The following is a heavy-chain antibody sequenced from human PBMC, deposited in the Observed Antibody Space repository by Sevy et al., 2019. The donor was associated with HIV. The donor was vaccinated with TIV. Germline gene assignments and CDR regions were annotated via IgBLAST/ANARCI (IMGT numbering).Heavy chain of an antibody. CDR3: ARAFSSWYIDY. J-gene: IGHJ4*02. V-gene: IGHV3-33*01. CDR1: GFTFSNYA. D-gene: IGHD6-13*01. CDR2: IWSDGAYQ. Sequence: GGSLRLSCAATGFTFSNYAMHWVRQAPGKGMEWVAIIWSDGAYQYHGDSVKGRFTISRDNSQNTLFLQMNSLRAEDTAVYYCARAFSSWYIDYWGQGTLVTVSS.